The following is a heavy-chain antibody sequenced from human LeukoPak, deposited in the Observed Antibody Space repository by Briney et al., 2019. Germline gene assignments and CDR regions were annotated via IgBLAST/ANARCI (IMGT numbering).Heavy chain of an antibody. CDR2: MNPNSCNT. D-gene: IGHD2-15*01. Sequence: ASVKVSCKASGYTFTTYDINWVRQATGQGLEWIGWMNPNSCNTGYAHKFQGRVTMTRNTAISTAYMELSSLRSDDTAVYFCARVAGPIDYWGQGTLVTVSS. V-gene: IGHV1-8*01. J-gene: IGHJ4*02. CDR1: GYTFTTYD. CDR3: ARVAGPIDY.